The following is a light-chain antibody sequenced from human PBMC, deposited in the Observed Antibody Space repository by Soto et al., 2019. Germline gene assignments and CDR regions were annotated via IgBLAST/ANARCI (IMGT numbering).Light chain of an antibody. CDR3: QQPNSYPRYT. CDR1: QGISSY. J-gene: IGKJ2*01. Sequence: DIQLTQSPSFLSASVGDRVTITCRASQGISSYLAWYQQKPGKAPKLLIYDASTLQSGVPSRFSGSGSGTEFTLTISSLQPEEFATFYCQQPNSYPRYTFGQGTKLEIK. CDR2: DAS. V-gene: IGKV1-9*01.